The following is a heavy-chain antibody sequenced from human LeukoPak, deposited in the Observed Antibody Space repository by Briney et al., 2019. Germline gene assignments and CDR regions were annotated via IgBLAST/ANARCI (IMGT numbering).Heavy chain of an antibody. Sequence: PSETLSLTCTVSGGSISSYYWSWIRQPAGKGLEWIGRIYTSGSTNYNPSLKSRVTISVDKSKNQFSLKLSSVTAADTAVYYCARERDSSGWYGGEFDYWGQGTLVTVSS. CDR1: GGSISSYY. V-gene: IGHV4-4*07. D-gene: IGHD6-19*01. CDR2: IYTSGST. J-gene: IGHJ4*02. CDR3: ARERDSSGWYGGEFDY.